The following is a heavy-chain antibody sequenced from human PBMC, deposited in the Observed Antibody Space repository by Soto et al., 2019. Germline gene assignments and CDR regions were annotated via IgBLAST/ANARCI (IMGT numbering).Heavy chain of an antibody. V-gene: IGHV3-30-3*01. J-gene: IGHJ2*01. CDR3: ARPLWRDDYNWGYFDL. Sequence: QVQLVESGGGVVQPGRSLRLSCAASGFTFSSFAMHWVRQAPGKGLEWVAVISYDGSNKYYADSVKGRFTISRDNSKNTLYLPMNSLRAEDTAVYYCARPLWRDDYNWGYFDLWGRGILVTVSS. CDR2: ISYDGSNK. CDR1: GFTFSSFA. D-gene: IGHD4-4*01.